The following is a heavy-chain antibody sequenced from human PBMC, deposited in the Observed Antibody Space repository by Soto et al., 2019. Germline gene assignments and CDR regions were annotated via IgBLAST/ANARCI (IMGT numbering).Heavy chain of an antibody. CDR2: IYYSGST. Sequence: PSDTLSHTCTVSGGSISSISYYCGWIRQPPGKGLEWIGSIYYSGSTYYNPSLKSRVTISVDTSKNQFSLKLSSVTAADTAVYYCARQPYYYGMDVWGQGTTVT. J-gene: IGHJ6*02. CDR3: ARQPYYYGMDV. CDR1: GGSISSISYY. V-gene: IGHV4-39*01.